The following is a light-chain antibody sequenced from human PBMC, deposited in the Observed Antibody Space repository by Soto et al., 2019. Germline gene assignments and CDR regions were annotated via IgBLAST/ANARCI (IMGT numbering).Light chain of an antibody. CDR1: SSDVGGYNY. CDR2: DVS. CDR3: SSRV. J-gene: IGLJ1*01. Sequence: QSVLTQPASVSGSPGQSITISCTGTSSDVGGYNYVSWYQQHPGKAPKLMIYDVSNRPSGVSNRFSGSKSGNTASLTISGPQAEDEADYYCSSRVFGTGTKVTVL. V-gene: IGLV2-14*01.